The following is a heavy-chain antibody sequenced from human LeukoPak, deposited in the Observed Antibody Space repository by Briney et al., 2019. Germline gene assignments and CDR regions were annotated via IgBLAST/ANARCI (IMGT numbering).Heavy chain of an antibody. CDR3: ATFSRGPHNTGFYFDY. CDR2: IAAYNGDI. D-gene: IGHD2-8*02. J-gene: IGHJ4*02. V-gene: IGHV1-18*01. CDR1: GHTFTSHG. Sequence: ASVKVSCKASGHTFTSHGFSWVRQAPGQGLQWMGWIAAYNGDIEYEEKLQGRVTMTTDTSTGTAYMELRNLRLDDTAVYYCATFSRGPHNTGFYFDYWGQGTQVIVSS.